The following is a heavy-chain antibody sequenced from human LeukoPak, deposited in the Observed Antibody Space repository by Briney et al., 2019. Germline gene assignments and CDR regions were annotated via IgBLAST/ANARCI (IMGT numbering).Heavy chain of an antibody. D-gene: IGHD3-22*01. CDR3: TRDESPSDSSGYYDAFDI. Sequence: GGSLRLSCAASGFNFNRDWVIWVRQAPGKGLEWVANIKQDGSLKYYVDSVKGRFTISRDNAKNSLYLQMNSLRAEDTAVYYCTRDESPSDSSGYYDAFDIWGQGTMVTVSS. V-gene: IGHV3-7*01. CDR2: IKQDGSLK. CDR1: GFNFNRDW. J-gene: IGHJ3*02.